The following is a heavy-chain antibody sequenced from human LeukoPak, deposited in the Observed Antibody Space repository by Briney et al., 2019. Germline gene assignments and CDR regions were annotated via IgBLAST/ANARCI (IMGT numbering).Heavy chain of an antibody. D-gene: IGHD6-13*01. CDR2: ISGSGGST. J-gene: IGHJ4*02. CDR3: AKDSTYSSSWRTSEYYFDY. CDR1: GFTFSNYG. Sequence: GGSLRLSCAASGFTFSNYGMSWVRQAPGKGLEWVSAISGSGGSTYYADSVKGRFTISRDNSKNTLYLQMNSLRAEDTAVYYCAKDSTYSSSWRTSEYYFDYWGQGTLVTVSS. V-gene: IGHV3-23*01.